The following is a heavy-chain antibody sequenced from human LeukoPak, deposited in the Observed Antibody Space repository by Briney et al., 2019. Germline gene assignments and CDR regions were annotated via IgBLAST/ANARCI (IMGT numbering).Heavy chain of an antibody. CDR2: ITSTSSYI. CDR3: ARDPYSGSYGDYYYYYMDV. D-gene: IGHD1-26*01. CDR1: GFTFSNYN. J-gene: IGHJ6*03. V-gene: IGHV3-21*01. Sequence: PGGSLRLSCAASGFTFSNYNMNWVRQAPGKGLEWVSSITSTSSYIYYADSVKGRFTISRDSAENSLYLQMNSLRVEDTAVYYCARDPYSGSYGDYYYYYMDVWGKGTTVTISS.